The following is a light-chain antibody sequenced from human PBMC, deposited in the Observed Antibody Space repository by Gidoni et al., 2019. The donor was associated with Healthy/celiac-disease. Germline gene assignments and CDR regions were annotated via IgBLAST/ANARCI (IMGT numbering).Light chain of an antibody. CDR2: KAS. Sequence: DIQMTQSPSTLSASVGDRVTITCRASQSISSWLAWYQQKPGKAPKLLIYKASSLESGVPSRFSGSGSGTEFTLTISSLQPDDFATYYCQQYNCYSYXXXQGTKLEIK. CDR3: QQYNCYSYX. J-gene: IGKJ2*01. V-gene: IGKV1-5*03. CDR1: QSISSW.